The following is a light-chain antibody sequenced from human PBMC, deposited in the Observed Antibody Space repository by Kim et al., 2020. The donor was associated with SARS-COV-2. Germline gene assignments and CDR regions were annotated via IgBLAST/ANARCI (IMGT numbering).Light chain of an antibody. CDR1: DIGRRR. J-gene: IGLJ2*01. V-gene: IGLV3-21*04. Sequence: PGETARISCGANDIGRRRLHWYQQKPGHTPVVVIYYDTNRPSEIPERFSGSNSGNTATLTISTVEAGDEADYYCQVWDTTSDHVVFGGGTQLTVL. CDR2: YDT. CDR3: QVWDTTSDHVV.